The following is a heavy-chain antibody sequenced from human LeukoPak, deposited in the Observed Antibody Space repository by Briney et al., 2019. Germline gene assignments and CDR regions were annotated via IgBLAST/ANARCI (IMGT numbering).Heavy chain of an antibody. CDR1: GGSTSSYY. Sequence: SESLSLTCAVSGGSTSSYYWSWIRQPPGKGREWIGYIYYSGSTNYNPTLKSRVTISVDTSKNQCPLKLRSVTAADTAVYYCARAPYRNYYDSSGYFFDYWGQGTPVTVSS. CDR3: ARAPYRNYYDSSGYFFDY. J-gene: IGHJ4*02. D-gene: IGHD3-22*01. V-gene: IGHV4-59*01. CDR2: IYYSGST.